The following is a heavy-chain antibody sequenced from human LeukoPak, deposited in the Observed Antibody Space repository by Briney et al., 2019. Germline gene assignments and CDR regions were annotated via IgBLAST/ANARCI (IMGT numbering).Heavy chain of an antibody. D-gene: IGHD4-11*01. CDR1: GFTFSSYA. Sequence: PGGSLRLSCAASGFTFSSYAMSWVRQAPGKGPEWVSAISGSGGSTYYADSVKGRFTISRDNSKNTLYLQMNSLRAEDTAVYYCAKGIDYRYYYYYMDVWGKGTTVTVSS. CDR2: ISGSGGST. J-gene: IGHJ6*03. V-gene: IGHV3-23*01. CDR3: AKGIDYRYYYYYMDV.